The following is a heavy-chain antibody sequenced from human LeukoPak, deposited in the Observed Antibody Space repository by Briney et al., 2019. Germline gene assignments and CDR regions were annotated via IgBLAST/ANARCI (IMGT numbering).Heavy chain of an antibody. J-gene: IGHJ4*02. Sequence: ASVKVSCKTSGYTFSDYYMHWVRQAPGQGLEWMGWINPNSGDTIYAQKFQGRVTMTRDTSISTAYMELNRLRSDDTAVYYCASQSSGWYVGYFDYWGQGTLVTVSS. CDR1: GYTFSDYY. V-gene: IGHV1-2*02. CDR2: INPNSGDT. D-gene: IGHD6-19*01. CDR3: ASQSSGWYVGYFDY.